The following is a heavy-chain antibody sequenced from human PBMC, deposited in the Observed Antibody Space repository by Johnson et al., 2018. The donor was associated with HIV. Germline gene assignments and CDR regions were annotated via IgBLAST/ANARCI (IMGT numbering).Heavy chain of an antibody. D-gene: IGHD3-10*01. CDR3: ASSWFGELSYAFDI. Sequence: VQLVESGGGVVQPGGSLRFSCAVSGFTFSSYAMSWVRQAPGKGLEWVSAISGSGGSTYYADSVKGRFTISRDNSKNTLYLQMNSLRAEDTAVYYCASSWFGELSYAFDIWGQGTMVTVSS. J-gene: IGHJ3*02. V-gene: IGHV3-23*04. CDR1: GFTFSSYA. CDR2: ISGSGGST.